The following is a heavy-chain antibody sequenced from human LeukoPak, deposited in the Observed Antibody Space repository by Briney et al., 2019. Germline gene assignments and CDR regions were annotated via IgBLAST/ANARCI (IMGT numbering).Heavy chain of an antibody. J-gene: IGHJ4*02. V-gene: IGHV4-59*08. CDR3: ASRGYSYGPFDY. Sequence: PSETLSLTCTVSGGPISSYYWSWIRQPPGKGLEWIGYIYYSGSTNYNPSLKSRVTISADTSKNQFSLKLSSVTAADTAVYYCASRGYSYGPFDYWGQGTLVTVSS. CDR1: GGPISSYY. CDR2: IYYSGST. D-gene: IGHD5-18*01.